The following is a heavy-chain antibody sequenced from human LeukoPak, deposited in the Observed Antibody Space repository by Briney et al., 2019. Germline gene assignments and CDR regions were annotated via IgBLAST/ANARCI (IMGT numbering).Heavy chain of an antibody. V-gene: IGHV5-51*01. CDR3: ARVAQAAAGGAYYYYYYMDV. CDR2: IYPGDSDT. D-gene: IGHD6-13*01. J-gene: IGHJ6*03. Sequence: SLKISCKGSGDSFTSYWIGWVRQRHCKCLEWMGMIYPGDSDTRYSPTFLGQVTISAGKSISTAYLQWSSLKASDTAMYYCARVAQAAAGGAYYYYYYMDVWGKGTTVTVS. CDR1: GDSFTSYW.